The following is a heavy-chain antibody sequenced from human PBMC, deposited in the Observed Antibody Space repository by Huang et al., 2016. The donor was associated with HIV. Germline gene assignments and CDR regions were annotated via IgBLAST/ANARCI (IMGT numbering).Heavy chain of an antibody. V-gene: IGHV5-51*03. Sequence: EVQLVQSGAEVKKPGESLKISCTGSGSSFISYWSGWVRQMPWKGLECSGILYPCASEPRSSPSFQGQVTISADKSISTAYLQWSSLKASDTAMYYCARLVSMPYPSIRIAAAGYYFHYWGQGTLVTVSS. J-gene: IGHJ4*02. CDR1: GSSFISYW. CDR3: ARLVSMPYPSIRIAAAGYYFHY. D-gene: IGHD6-13*01. CDR2: LYPCASEP.